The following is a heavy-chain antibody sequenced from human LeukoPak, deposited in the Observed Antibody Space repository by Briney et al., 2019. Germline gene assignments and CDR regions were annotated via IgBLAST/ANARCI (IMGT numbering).Heavy chain of an antibody. Sequence: ASLKISCKASGYTFTNYAMHWVRQAPGQRLEWMAWINAGSGNINYSQTFQGRVTVTRDTSASTAYMELSSLRSEDTAVYYCARDRHSSAWPGLYYYYGMDVWGQGTTVTVSS. J-gene: IGHJ6*02. V-gene: IGHV1-3*01. D-gene: IGHD6-19*01. CDR1: GYTFTNYA. CDR2: INAGSGNI. CDR3: ARDRHSSAWPGLYYYYGMDV.